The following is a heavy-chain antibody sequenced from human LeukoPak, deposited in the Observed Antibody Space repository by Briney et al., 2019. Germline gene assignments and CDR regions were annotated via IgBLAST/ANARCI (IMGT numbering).Heavy chain of an antibody. J-gene: IGHJ6*04. CDR3: ARGSRYGDHVGMDV. CDR1: GGTISSYT. D-gene: IGHD4/OR15-4a*01. Sequence: GASVKVSCKASGGTISSYTISWVRQAPGQGPEWMGGIIPIFGTASYAQKFQGRVTITADESTSTAYMELSSLRSEDTAVYYCARGSRYGDHVGMDVWGKGTTVTVSS. V-gene: IGHV1-69*13. CDR2: IIPIFGTA.